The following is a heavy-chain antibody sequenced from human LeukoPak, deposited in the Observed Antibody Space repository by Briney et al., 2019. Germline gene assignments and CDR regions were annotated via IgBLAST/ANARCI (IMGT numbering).Heavy chain of an antibody. J-gene: IGHJ4*02. D-gene: IGHD5-18*01. V-gene: IGHV3-48*01. Sequence: GGSLRLSCAASGFTFSNYNLNWVRQAPGKGLEWVSYISGSGSSIYYAGSVKGRFTISRDNVKNSLYLQMNSLTVEDTAVYYCARELEDTAPSYFDYWGQGTLVTVSS. CDR1: GFTFSNYN. CDR2: ISGSGSSI. CDR3: ARELEDTAPSYFDY.